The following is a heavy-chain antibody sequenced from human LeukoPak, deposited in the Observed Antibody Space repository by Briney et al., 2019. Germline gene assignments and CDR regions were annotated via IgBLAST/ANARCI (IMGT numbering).Heavy chain of an antibody. CDR1: GFTFSSYW. D-gene: IGHD3-22*01. V-gene: IGHV3-23*01. J-gene: IGHJ4*02. Sequence: GGSLRLSCAASGFTFSSYWMSWVRQAPGEGLEWVSSISGSGDTTYYADSVKGRFTISSDKSRNTLYLQMNSLRVEDTAVYYCAKGSRDSTSYCFDYWGQGTLVTVSS. CDR3: AKGSRDSTSYCFDY. CDR2: ISGSGDTT.